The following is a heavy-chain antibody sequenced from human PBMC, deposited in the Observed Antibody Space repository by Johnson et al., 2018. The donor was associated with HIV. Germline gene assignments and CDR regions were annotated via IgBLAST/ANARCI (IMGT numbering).Heavy chain of an antibody. CDR1: GFTFSSYG. CDR3: AKVFSSWPPDSRDAFDI. Sequence: QVQLVESGGGVVQPGGSLRLSCAASGFTFSSYGMHWVRQAPGKGLEWVAFIRYDGSTKYYADSVKGRFPISRDNSYNTLYLQMNSLRAEDTAVYYCAKVFSSWPPDSRDAFDIWGQGTMVIVSS. CDR2: IRYDGSTK. D-gene: IGHD3-22*01. V-gene: IGHV3-30*02. J-gene: IGHJ3*02.